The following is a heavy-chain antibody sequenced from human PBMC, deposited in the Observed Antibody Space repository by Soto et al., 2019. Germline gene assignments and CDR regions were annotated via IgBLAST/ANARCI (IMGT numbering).Heavy chain of an antibody. J-gene: IGHJ1*01. D-gene: IGHD1-1*01. CDR1: GYNFFDYG. Sequence: QIQLVQSGAEVKKPGASVKVSCKASGYNFFDYGVSWVRQAPGQGLEWMGWVSPKSGNTDYARKVQGRVTMTTDISTSTASMELRGLISDATGVYYCASGRTVSSIGPLLVWGQGTLVSVSS. V-gene: IGHV1-18*01. CDR3: ASGRTVSSIGPLLV. CDR2: VSPKSGNT.